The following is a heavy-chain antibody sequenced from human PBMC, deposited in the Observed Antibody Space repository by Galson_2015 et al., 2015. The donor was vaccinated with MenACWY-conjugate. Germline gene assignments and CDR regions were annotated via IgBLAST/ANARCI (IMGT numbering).Heavy chain of an antibody. V-gene: IGHV3-73*01. CDR2: IRSKRNNYAT. D-gene: IGHD2-8*01. CDR3: TRQSPLNFDY. J-gene: IGHJ4*02. CDR1: GFSFSDSA. Sequence: SLRISGAACGFSFSDSAMHWVRQASGKGLEWVSRIRSKRNNYATTYAASVQGRFTISRDESERTAYLHMNSLRTEDTAVYYCTRQSPLNFDYWGQGVLVTVSS.